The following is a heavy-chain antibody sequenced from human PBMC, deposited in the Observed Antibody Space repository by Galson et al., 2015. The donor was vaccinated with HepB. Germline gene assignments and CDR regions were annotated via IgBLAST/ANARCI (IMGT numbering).Heavy chain of an antibody. D-gene: IGHD6-19*01. CDR2: INHSGST. V-gene: IGHV4-34*01. Sequence: TLSLTCAVYGGSFRGNHWNWIRQPPRKGLEWIGEINHSGSTNYNPSLKSRVTISIDTSKNQFSLKLSSVTAADTAVYYCAGYSSAWASIDYWGQGTPVTVSS. CDR1: GGSFRGNH. CDR3: AGYSSAWASIDY. J-gene: IGHJ4*02.